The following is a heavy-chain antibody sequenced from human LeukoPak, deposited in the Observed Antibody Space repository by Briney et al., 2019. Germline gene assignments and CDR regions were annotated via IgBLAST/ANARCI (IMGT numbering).Heavy chain of an antibody. V-gene: IGHV4-4*07. J-gene: IGHJ6*03. CDR3: ARCIAVGGPQFAYYYYMDV. CDR1: GGSIITYY. D-gene: IGHD6-13*01. CDR2: IYTSGST. Sequence: PSETLSLTCTISGGSIITYYWSWIRQPAGKGLEWIGRIYTSGSTNYNPSLKSRVTISVDKSKKQFSLKLSSVTAADTGVYYCARCIAVGGPQFAYYYYMDVWGKGTTVTVSS.